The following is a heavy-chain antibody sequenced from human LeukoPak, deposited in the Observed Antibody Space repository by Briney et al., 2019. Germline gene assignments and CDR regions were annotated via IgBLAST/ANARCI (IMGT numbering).Heavy chain of an antibody. CDR2: INPNSGGT. J-gene: IGHJ4*02. D-gene: IGHD5-18*01. CDR1: GYTFTGYY. Sequence: ASVKVSCKASGYTFTGYYMHWVRQAPGQGLEWMGWINPNSGGTNYAQKFQGRVTMTRDTSISTAYMELSRLRSDDTAVYYCAGVYYGYSYGPGGYWGQGTLVTVSS. V-gene: IGHV1-2*02. CDR3: AGVYYGYSYGPGGY.